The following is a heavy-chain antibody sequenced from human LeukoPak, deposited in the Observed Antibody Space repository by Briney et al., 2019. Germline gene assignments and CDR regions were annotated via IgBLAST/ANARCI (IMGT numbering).Heavy chain of an antibody. V-gene: IGHV4-39*01. J-gene: IGHJ5*02. Sequence: KASETLSLTCTVSGGSISSSNYYWGGIRQPPEKGLEWIGSIYYSGSTYYNPSLKSRVTISVDTSKNQFSLKLSSVTAADTAVYYCARHPKKNGIVGATIYAWGQGTLVTVSS. D-gene: IGHD1-26*01. CDR1: GGSISSSNYY. CDR3: ARHPKKNGIVGATIYA. CDR2: IYYSGST.